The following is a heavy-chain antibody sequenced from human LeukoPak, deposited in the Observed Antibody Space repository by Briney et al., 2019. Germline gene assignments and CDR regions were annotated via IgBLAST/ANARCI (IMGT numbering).Heavy chain of an antibody. CDR3: ARGIGFIAAAGTDWFDP. CDR2: IYYSGST. J-gene: IGHJ5*02. Sequence: LETLSLTCTVSGGSISSYYWSWIRQPPGKGLEWIGYIYYSGSTNYNPSLKSRVTISVDTSKNQFSLKLSSVTAADTAVYYCARGIGFIAAAGTDWFDPWGQGTLVTVSS. V-gene: IGHV4-59*01. CDR1: GGSISSYY. D-gene: IGHD6-13*01.